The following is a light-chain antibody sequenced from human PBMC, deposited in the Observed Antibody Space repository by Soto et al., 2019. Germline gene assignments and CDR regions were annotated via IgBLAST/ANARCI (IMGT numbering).Light chain of an antibody. CDR1: SSNIGACYD. CDR3: HSYASSLSYV. CDR2: GNS. Sequence: QSVLTQPPSVSGAPGQRVTISCTGSSSNIGACYDVHWYQQLPGKAPKLLIYGNSNRPSGVPDRFSGSKSGTSASLAITGLQAEDEADYYCHSYASSLSYVFGTGTKVTVL. J-gene: IGLJ1*01. V-gene: IGLV1-40*01.